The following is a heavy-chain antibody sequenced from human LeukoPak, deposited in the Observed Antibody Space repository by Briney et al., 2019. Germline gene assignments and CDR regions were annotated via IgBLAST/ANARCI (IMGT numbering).Heavy chain of an antibody. J-gene: IGHJ4*02. CDR3: ARDKPYYYDSSGYGFDY. CDR1: GYTFTVYY. V-gene: IGHV1-2*02. Sequence: ASVKVSCKTSGYTFTVYYIHWVRQAPGQGLEWMGWINPNSGGTNYAQKFQGRVTMTRDTSISTAYMELSRLRSDDTAVYYCARDKPYYYDSSGYGFDYWGQGTLVTVSS. CDR2: INPNSGGT. D-gene: IGHD3-22*01.